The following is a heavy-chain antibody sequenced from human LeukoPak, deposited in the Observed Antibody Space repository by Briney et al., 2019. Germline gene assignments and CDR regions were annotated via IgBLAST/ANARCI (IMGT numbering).Heavy chain of an antibody. Sequence: ASVKVSCKASGYTFTSYGISWVRQAPGQGLEWMGWISAYNGNTNYAQKLQGRVTMTTDTSTSTTYMELRSLRSDDTAVYYCARDYYYDSSGAPHFDYWGQGTLVTVSS. V-gene: IGHV1-18*01. CDR2: ISAYNGNT. D-gene: IGHD3-22*01. CDR1: GYTFTSYG. CDR3: ARDYYYDSSGAPHFDY. J-gene: IGHJ4*02.